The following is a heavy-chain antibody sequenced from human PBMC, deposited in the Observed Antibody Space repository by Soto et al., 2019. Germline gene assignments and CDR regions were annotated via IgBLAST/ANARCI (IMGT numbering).Heavy chain of an antibody. CDR1: GFTFKNYG. Sequence: PGESLRLSCAASGFTFKNYGMHWVRQAPGKGLEWVAVIWYDGSKKYYADSVKGRFTISRDESEKALYLQMNSVRAEDTAVYYCARDGGQWEPIEHWGQGTLVTVSS. J-gene: IGHJ4*02. CDR2: IWYDGSKK. V-gene: IGHV3-33*01. D-gene: IGHD1-26*01. CDR3: ARDGGQWEPIEH.